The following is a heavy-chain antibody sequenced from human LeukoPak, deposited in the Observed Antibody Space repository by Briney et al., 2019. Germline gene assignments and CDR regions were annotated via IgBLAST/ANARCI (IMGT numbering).Heavy chain of an antibody. CDR3: ARGDIVATLGN. V-gene: IGHV1-8*03. CDR2: MNPNSGNT. CDR1: GYTFTGYY. D-gene: IGHD5-12*01. Sequence: ASVKVSCKASGYTFTGYYMHWVRQAPGQGLEWMGWMNPNSGNTGYAQKFQGRVTITRNTSISTAYMELSSLRSEDTAVYYCARGDIVATLGNWGQGTLVTVSS. J-gene: IGHJ4*02.